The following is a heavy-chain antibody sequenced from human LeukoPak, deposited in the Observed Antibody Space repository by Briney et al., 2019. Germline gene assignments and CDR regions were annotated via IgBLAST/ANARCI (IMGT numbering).Heavy chain of an antibody. J-gene: IGHJ6*02. CDR2: ISSSSSYI. CDR1: GSTFSSYS. D-gene: IGHD2-15*01. Sequence: PGGSLRLSCAASGSTFSSYSMNWVRQAPGKGLEWVSSISSSSSYIYYADSVKGRFTISRDNAKNSLYLQMNSLRAEDTAVYYCARDFSLLRAATTAPHGDYYYGMDVWGQGTTVTVSS. CDR3: ARDFSLLRAATTAPHGDYYYGMDV. V-gene: IGHV3-21*01.